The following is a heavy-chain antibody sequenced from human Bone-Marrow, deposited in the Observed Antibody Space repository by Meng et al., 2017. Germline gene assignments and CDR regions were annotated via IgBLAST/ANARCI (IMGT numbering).Heavy chain of an antibody. V-gene: IGHV3-21*01. CDR1: GFTFSSYS. CDR3: ARAFWGDDIVVGTY. Sequence: GGSLRLSCAASGFTFSSYSMNWVRQAPGKGLELVSSISSSSSYIYYADSVKGRFTISRDNAKNSLYLQMNSLRAEDTAVYYCARAFWGDDIVVGTYWGQGTLVTVSS. D-gene: IGHD2-15*01. CDR2: ISSSSSYI. J-gene: IGHJ4*02.